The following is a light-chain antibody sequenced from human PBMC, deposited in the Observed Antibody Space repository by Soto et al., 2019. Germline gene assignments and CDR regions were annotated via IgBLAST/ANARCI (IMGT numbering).Light chain of an antibody. J-gene: IGKJ1*01. CDR2: GAS. V-gene: IGKV3-15*01. Sequence: EIVMTQSPATLSVSPGERATLSCRASQSVSSNLAWYQQKPCQAPRLLIYGASTRATGIPARFSGSGSGTEFTLTISSLQSEDFAVYYCQQYNNWPLFGQGTKVDIK. CDR1: QSVSSN. CDR3: QQYNNWPL.